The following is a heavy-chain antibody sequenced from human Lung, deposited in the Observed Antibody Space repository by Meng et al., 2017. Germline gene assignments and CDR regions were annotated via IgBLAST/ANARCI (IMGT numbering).Heavy chain of an antibody. CDR2: IKSNTDGGTT. V-gene: IGHV3-15*01. J-gene: IGHJ4*02. D-gene: IGHD3-9*01. CDR3: TWDDKAVSDY. Sequence: EVHLVGSGGDLVKPGGSLRLSLAASGFYFSNAWMSWVRQAPGKGLEWVGRIKSNTDGGTTEYAAPVTGRFTISRDDSKSTLNLHLSGLRTDDTGVYYCTWDDKAVSDYWGQGTLVTVSS. CDR1: GFYFSNAW.